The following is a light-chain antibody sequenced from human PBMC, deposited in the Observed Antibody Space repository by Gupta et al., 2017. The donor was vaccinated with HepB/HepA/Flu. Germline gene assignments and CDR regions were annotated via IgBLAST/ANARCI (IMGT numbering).Light chain of an antibody. CDR3: SSYTSTSTLEV. J-gene: IGLJ1*01. CDR1: TSDVGGYEY. V-gene: IGLV2-14*03. Sequence: QSALTQPASVSGSPGQSITIFCTGTTSDVGGYEYVSWYQKFPGKAPRLIIYDVSNRPSGVFSRFSGSKSGNTASLTISGLRTEEEADYICSSYTSTSTLEVFGTGTKVTVL. CDR2: DVS.